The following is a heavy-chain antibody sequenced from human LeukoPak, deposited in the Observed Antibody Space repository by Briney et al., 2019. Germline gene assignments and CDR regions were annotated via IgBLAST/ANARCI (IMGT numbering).Heavy chain of an antibody. CDR1: GFTFSSYG. V-gene: IGHV3-30*02. D-gene: IGHD5-18*01. CDR3: AKRIQSAMAMGY. Sequence: GSLRLSCAASGFTFSSYGMHWVRQAPGKGLEWVAFIRYDGSNKYYADSVKGRFTISRDNSKNTLYLQMNSLRAEDTAVYYCAKRIQSAMAMGYWGQGTLVTVSS. CDR2: IRYDGSNK. J-gene: IGHJ4*02.